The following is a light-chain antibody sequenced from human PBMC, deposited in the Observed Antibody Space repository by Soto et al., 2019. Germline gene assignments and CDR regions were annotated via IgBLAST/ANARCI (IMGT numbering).Light chain of an antibody. J-gene: IGKJ2*01. CDR2: GGS. CDR3: QQHTTCSPEYT. Sequence: EIVMTQSPATLSVSPGETATLSCRASQSVNSNLAWYQHRSGQAPRLLIYGGSTRAYAMPPRFSGSGSGKECTLTLSSLQSEDFAIYYCQQHTTCSPEYTFGQGTQVEIK. CDR1: QSVNSN. V-gene: IGKV3-15*01.